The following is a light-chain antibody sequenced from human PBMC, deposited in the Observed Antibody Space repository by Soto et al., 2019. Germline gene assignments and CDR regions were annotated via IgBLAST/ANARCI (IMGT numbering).Light chain of an antibody. CDR3: QQRSYWPPIT. V-gene: IGKV3D-20*02. J-gene: IGKJ1*01. CDR1: QSVSSSY. CDR2: DAS. Sequence: EIVLTQSPGTLSLSPVERATLSCRASQSVSSSYLAWYQQKPGQAPRLLIYDASNRATGIPARFSGSGSGTDFALTISSLEPEDFAVYFCQQRSYWPPITFGQGTKVDIK.